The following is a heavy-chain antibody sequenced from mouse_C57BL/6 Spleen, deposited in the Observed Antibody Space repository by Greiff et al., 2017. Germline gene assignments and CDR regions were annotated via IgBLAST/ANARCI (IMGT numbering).Heavy chain of an antibody. V-gene: IGHV5-9*01. CDR1: GFNFSSYS. CDR3: ARQGTGDAMDY. Sequence: EVQLVESGGGLVKPGGSLKLSCAASGFNFSSYSMSGVRQTPEKRLEWVATISGGGGNIYYPDSVKGRFTISRDNAKNTLYLQMSSMRSEDTALYYCARQGTGDAMDYWGQGTSVTVSS. D-gene: IGHD3-3*01. J-gene: IGHJ4*01. CDR2: ISGGGGNI.